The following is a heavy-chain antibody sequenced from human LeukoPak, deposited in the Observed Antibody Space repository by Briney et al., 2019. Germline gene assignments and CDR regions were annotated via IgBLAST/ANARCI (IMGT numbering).Heavy chain of an antibody. CDR2: ISPSGGST. CDR1: GYTFTSNY. J-gene: IGHJ4*02. Sequence: ASVKVSCKAFGYTFTSNYMHWVRQAPGQGPEWMGVISPSGGSTTYAQKFQERVTITRDMSTSTAYMELSSLRSEDTAVYYCAKDRQQWLVPEYYFDYWGQGTLVTVSS. D-gene: IGHD6-19*01. V-gene: IGHV1-46*01. CDR3: AKDRQQWLVPEYYFDY.